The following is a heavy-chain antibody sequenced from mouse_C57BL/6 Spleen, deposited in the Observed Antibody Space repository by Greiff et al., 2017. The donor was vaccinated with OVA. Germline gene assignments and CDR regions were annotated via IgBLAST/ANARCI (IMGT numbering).Heavy chain of an antibody. CDR3: AELGRDWYFDV. Sequence: EVQLQQSGPELVKPGASVKISCKASGYTFTDYYMNWVKQSHGKSLEWIGDINPNNGGTSYNQKFKGKATLTVDKSSSTAYMELRSLTSEDSAVYYCAELGRDWYFDVWGTGTTVTVSS. CDR2: INPNNGGT. D-gene: IGHD4-1*01. CDR1: GYTFTDYY. J-gene: IGHJ1*03. V-gene: IGHV1-26*01.